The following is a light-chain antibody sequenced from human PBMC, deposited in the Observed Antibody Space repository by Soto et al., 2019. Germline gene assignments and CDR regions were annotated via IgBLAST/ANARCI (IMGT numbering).Light chain of an antibody. Sequence: EIVLTQTPGTLSFSPGERATLSCRASQSVSSSYLAWYQQKPGQAPRLLIYGASSRATGIPDRFSGSGSGTDFTLTISRLEPEDFAVYYCQQYGSSPPTFGQRTNVDIK. J-gene: IGKJ1*01. V-gene: IGKV3-20*01. CDR3: QQYGSSPPT. CDR1: QSVSSSY. CDR2: GAS.